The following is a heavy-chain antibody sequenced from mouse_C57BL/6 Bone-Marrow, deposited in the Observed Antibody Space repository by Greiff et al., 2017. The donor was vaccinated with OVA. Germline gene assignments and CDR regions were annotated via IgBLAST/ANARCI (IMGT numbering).Heavy chain of an antibody. CDR1: GYAFTNYL. Sequence: QVQLQQSGAELVRPGTSVKVSCKASGYAFTNYLIEWVKQRPGQGLEWIGVINPGSGGTNYNEKFKGKATLTADKSSTTPYMQLSSLTSEGAAVYFWTRDGPSPCWYFGVWGTGTTGTGST. CDR3: TRDGPSPCWYFGV. CDR2: INPGSGGT. D-gene: IGHD6-1*01. J-gene: IGHJ1*03. V-gene: IGHV1-54*02.